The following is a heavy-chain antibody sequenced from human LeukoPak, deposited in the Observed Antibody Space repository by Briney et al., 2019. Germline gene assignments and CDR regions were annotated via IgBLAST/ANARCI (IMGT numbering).Heavy chain of an antibody. CDR1: GYNFTSYW. Sequence: GGSLQISCKGSGYNFTSYWIGWVRQVPGKGLEGMGIIYPGDSGTRYSPSFQGQVTISADKSISTAYLQWSSLKASDTAMYYCARHPAAGTLPYYYYMDVWGKGTTVTVSS. D-gene: IGHD6-13*01. V-gene: IGHV5-51*01. CDR3: ARHPAAGTLPYYYYMDV. J-gene: IGHJ6*03. CDR2: IYPGDSGT.